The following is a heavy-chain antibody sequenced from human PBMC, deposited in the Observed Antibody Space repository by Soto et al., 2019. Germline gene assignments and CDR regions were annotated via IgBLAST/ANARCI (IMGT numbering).Heavy chain of an antibody. CDR1: GFAFSSYE. CDR3: ARDQNYYDSSGYL. CDR2: IKQDGSEK. V-gene: IGHV3-7*03. Sequence: GGSLRLSCVFSGFAFSSYEMSWVRQAPGKGLGWVANIKQDGSEKYYVDSVKGRFTISRDNAKNSLYLQMNSLRAEDTAVYYCARDQNYYDSSGYLWGQGTLVTVSS. D-gene: IGHD3-22*01. J-gene: IGHJ5*02.